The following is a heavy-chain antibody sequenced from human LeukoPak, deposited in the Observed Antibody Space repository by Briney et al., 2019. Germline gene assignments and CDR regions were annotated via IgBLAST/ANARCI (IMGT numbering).Heavy chain of an antibody. CDR1: GGSFSGYY. J-gene: IGHJ4*02. V-gene: IGHV3-23*01. CDR3: AKACSGGSCYDY. Sequence: ETLSLTCAVYGGSFSGYYWSWVRQAPGKGLEWVSAISGSGGGTYYADSVKGRFTISRDNSKNTLYLQMNSLRAEDTAVYYCAKACSGGSCYDYWGQGTLVTVSS. CDR2: ISGSGGGT. D-gene: IGHD2-15*01.